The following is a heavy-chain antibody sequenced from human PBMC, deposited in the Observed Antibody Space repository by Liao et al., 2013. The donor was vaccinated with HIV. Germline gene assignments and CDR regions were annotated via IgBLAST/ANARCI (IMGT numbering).Heavy chain of an antibody. CDR2: IYTSGST. CDR1: GGSISSYY. V-gene: IGHV4-4*07. D-gene: IGHD6-13*01. CDR3: ARRSSSWYYGTYYFDY. J-gene: IGHJ4*02. Sequence: QVQLQESGPGLVKPSETLSLTCTVSGGSISSYYWSWIRQPAGKGLEWIGRIYTSGSTNYNPSLKSRVTMSVDTSKNQFSLKLSSVTAADTAVYYCARRSSSWYYGTYYFDYWAREPWSPSPQ.